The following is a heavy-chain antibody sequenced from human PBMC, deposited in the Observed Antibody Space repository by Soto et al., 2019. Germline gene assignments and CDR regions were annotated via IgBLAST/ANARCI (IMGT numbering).Heavy chain of an antibody. D-gene: IGHD2-2*02. CDR3: ARDSLNTATPHFDY. CDR2: ISYDGSNK. J-gene: IGHJ4*02. CDR1: GFSFSSYA. V-gene: IGHV3-30-3*01. Sequence: PGGSLRLSCAASGFSFSSYAMHWVRQAPGKGLQWVAVISYDGSNKYYADSVTGRFTFSRDNSKNTLYLQMNSLRAEDTAVYYCARDSLNTATPHFDYWGQGTLVTVSS.